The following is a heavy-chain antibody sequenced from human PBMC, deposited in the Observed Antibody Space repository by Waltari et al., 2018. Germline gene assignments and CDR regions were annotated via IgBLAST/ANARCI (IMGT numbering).Heavy chain of an antibody. V-gene: IGHV3-48*03. Sequence: EVQLVESGGGLVQPGGSLRVSCAASGFTFRSYEMQWVRQAPGKGLEWVSHISSSGSTIYYADSVKGRFTISRDNAKNSLYLQMNSLRAEDTAVYYCARVGGYYYYYMDVWGKGTTVTVSS. CDR1: GFTFRSYE. CDR2: ISSSGSTI. J-gene: IGHJ6*03. CDR3: ARVGGYYYYYMDV. D-gene: IGHD3-16*01.